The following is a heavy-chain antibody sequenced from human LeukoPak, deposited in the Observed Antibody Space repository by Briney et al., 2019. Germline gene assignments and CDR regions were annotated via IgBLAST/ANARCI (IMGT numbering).Heavy chain of an antibody. D-gene: IGHD4/OR15-4a*01. CDR2: IYHSGST. Sequence: SETLSLTCAVSGGSISSSNWWSWVRQPPGKGLEWIGEIYHSGSTNYNPSLKSRVTISVDTSKNQFSLKLTSVTAADTAVYYCARVPKGAAPRLYYGMDVWGQGTTVTVSS. V-gene: IGHV4-4*02. CDR3: ARVPKGAAPRLYYGMDV. CDR1: GGSISSSNW. J-gene: IGHJ6*02.